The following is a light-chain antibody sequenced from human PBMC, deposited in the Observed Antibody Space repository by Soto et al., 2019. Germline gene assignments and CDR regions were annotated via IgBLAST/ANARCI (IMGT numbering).Light chain of an antibody. CDR3: CSYAGSSTLYV. Sequence: PALTQPASVSGSPGQSLTISCTGTSSDFGSYNLVSWYQQHPGKAPKLMIYEVSKRPSGVSNRFSGSKSGNTASLTISGLQAEGEADYYCCSYAGSSTLYVFGTGTKVTVL. V-gene: IGLV2-23*02. J-gene: IGLJ1*01. CDR1: SSDFGSYNL. CDR2: EVS.